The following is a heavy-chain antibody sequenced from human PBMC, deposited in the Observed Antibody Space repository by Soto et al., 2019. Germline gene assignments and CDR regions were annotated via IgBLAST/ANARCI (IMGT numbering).Heavy chain of an antibody. CDR2: TYYRSKWYM. CDR3: ARDDLDPYGSGGPFEP. V-gene: IGHV6-1*01. CDR1: GDSVSTNNAA. Sequence: QVQLQQSGPGLVKPSQTLSVTCDISGDSVSTNNAAWNWIRQSPSRGLEWLGRTYYRSKWYMDYAVSVKSRIIINSDTSKNQFSLQLNSVTPEDTAVYYCARDDLDPYGSGGPFEPWGQGTLVTVSS. D-gene: IGHD3-10*01. J-gene: IGHJ5*02.